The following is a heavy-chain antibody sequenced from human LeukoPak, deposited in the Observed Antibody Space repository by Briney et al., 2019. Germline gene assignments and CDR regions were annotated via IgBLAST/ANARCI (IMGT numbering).Heavy chain of an antibody. J-gene: IGHJ4*02. CDR3: ARVGPLSGSYALDY. Sequence: GGSLRLSCAASGFTFSRYSMNWVRQAPGKGLEWVSSISISSNYKYYPDSLKGRFTISRDNAKNSLYLQMNSLRAEDTAVYYCARVGPLSGSYALDYWGQGTLVTVSS. CDR2: ISISSNYK. V-gene: IGHV3-21*01. CDR1: GFTFSRYS. D-gene: IGHD1-26*01.